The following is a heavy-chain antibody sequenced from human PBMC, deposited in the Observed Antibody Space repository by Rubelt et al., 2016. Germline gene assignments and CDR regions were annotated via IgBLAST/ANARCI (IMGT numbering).Heavy chain of an antibody. Sequence: QVQLQQWGAGLLKPSETLSLTCVVNGGSFSDYYWSWIRQHPGKGLAWIGYIYYSGSTYYNPPLKSRLAILVDTSNNHFSLKLSSVTAADTAGYYCAGGAGNYYNYWGQGTLVTVSS. V-gene: IGHV4-34*01. CDR3: AGGAGNYYNY. D-gene: IGHD3-10*01. CDR1: GGSFSDYY. CDR2: IYYSGST. J-gene: IGHJ4*02.